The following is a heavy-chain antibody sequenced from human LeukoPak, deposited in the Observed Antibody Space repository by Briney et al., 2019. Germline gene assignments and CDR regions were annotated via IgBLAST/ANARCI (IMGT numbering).Heavy chain of an antibody. D-gene: IGHD3-3*02. J-gene: IGHJ4*02. CDR1: GGTFSSYA. Sequence: APVKVSCKASGGTFSSYAISWVRQAPGQGLEWMGGIIPIFGTANYAQKFQGRVTITTDESTSTAYMELSSLRSEDTAVYYCARHFWSGYYRDYWGQGTLVTVSS. CDR2: IIPIFGTA. V-gene: IGHV1-69*05. CDR3: ARHFWSGYYRDY.